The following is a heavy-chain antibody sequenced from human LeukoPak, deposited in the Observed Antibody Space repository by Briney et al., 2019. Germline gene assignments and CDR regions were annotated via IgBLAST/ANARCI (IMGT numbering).Heavy chain of an antibody. CDR2: FSGGGDT. Sequence: PGGSLRLSCAASGFTFTRSAMSWVRQAPGKGLEWVSAFSGGGDTYYADSVKGRFTISRDPSKNTLYLQMNSLSAEDTAVYYCAKEGLRYFDFDFWVQRTLVTVSS. J-gene: IGHJ4*02. V-gene: IGHV3-23*01. CDR3: AKEGLRYFDFDF. CDR1: GFTFTRSA. D-gene: IGHD3-9*01.